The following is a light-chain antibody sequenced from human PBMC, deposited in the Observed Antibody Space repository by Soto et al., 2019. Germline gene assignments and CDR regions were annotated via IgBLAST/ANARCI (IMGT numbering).Light chain of an antibody. CDR3: QQYNNLPPT. CDR2: SAS. J-gene: IGKJ1*01. V-gene: IGKV3-15*01. CDR1: ERVSTN. Sequence: PRGSATLSYRASERVSTNLAWYQQTPGQAPRLLIYSASRRPTDIPVRFSGSGSGAEFTLTISSLQSEDFAIYYCQQYNNLPPTFGQGTRWIS.